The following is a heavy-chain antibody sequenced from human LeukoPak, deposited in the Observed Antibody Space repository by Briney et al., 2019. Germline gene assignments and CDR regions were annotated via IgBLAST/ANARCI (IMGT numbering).Heavy chain of an antibody. V-gene: IGHV1-18*01. D-gene: IGHD3-22*01. CDR2: ISVYNGNT. CDR1: GYTFTSYG. Sequence: ASVKVSCKASGYTFTSYGISWVRQAPGQGLEWMGWISVYNGNTKYAQKLQGRVTMTTDTSTSTASVELRSLRSDDTAVYYCARDPRSTNYYDRSGYYGDYFDDWGQGTLVTVSS. J-gene: IGHJ4*02. CDR3: ARDPRSTNYYDRSGYYGDYFDD.